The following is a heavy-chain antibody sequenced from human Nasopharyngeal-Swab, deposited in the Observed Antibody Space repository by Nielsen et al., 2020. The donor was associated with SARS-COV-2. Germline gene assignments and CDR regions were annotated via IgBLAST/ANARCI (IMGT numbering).Heavy chain of an antibody. CDR2: TIPISGTA. CDR1: EGIFSIYP. D-gene: IGHD7-27*01. Sequence: SSLQAPGQALEGIFSIYPISWVRQYPQQGLDRMGGTIPISGTANYTQKFQGRVTITADESTSTAYMELSSLRSEDTAVYYCARDGDGNGAFDIWGQGTMVTVSS. CDR3: ARDGDGNGAFDI. J-gene: IGHJ3*02. V-gene: IGHV1-69*01.